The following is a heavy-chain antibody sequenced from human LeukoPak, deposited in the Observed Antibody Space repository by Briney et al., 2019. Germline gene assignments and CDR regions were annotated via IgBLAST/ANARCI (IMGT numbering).Heavy chain of an antibody. CDR3: AKVSLPYDSSGYHHLYFDY. CDR2: ISWNSGSI. Sequence: GGSLRLSCATSGFTFDDYAMHWVRQAPGKGLEWVSGISWNSGSIGYADSVKGRLTISRDNAKNSLYLQMNSLRAEDMALYYCAKVSLPYDSSGYHHLYFDYWGQGTLVTVSS. CDR1: GFTFDDYA. V-gene: IGHV3-9*03. J-gene: IGHJ4*02. D-gene: IGHD3-22*01.